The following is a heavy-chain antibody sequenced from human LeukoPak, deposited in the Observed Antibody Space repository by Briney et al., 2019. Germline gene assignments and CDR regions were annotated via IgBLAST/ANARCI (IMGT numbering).Heavy chain of an antibody. CDR3: TTPPGNYYAWAYFQH. Sequence: GGSLRLSCAASGFTFSNAWMTWVRQAPGKGLEWVGRIKSKTDGGAADYAAPVKGRFTISRDDSKNTLYLRMNSLKTEDTAVYYCTTPPGNYYAWAYFQHWGQGTQVTVSS. CDR2: IKSKTDGGAA. CDR1: GFTFSNAW. J-gene: IGHJ1*01. V-gene: IGHV3-15*01. D-gene: IGHD1-26*01.